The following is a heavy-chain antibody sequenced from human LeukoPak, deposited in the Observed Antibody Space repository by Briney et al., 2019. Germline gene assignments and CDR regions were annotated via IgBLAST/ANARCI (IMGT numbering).Heavy chain of an antibody. J-gene: IGHJ6*03. D-gene: IGHD3-10*01. V-gene: IGHV3-23*01. CDR1: GFTFSNHA. CDR2: ISVTGGST. CDR3: ARDDRYYYGSGSRYYMDV. Sequence: GGSLRLSCAASGFTFSNHAMSWVRQAPGKGLEWVSAISVTGGSTYYADSVKGRFTISRDNAKNSLYLQMDSLRAEDTAVYYCARDDRYYYGSGSRYYMDVWGKGTTVTISS.